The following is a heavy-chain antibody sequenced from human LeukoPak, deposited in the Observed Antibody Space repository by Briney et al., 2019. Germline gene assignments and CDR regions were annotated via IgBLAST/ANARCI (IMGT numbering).Heavy chain of an antibody. V-gene: IGHV4-59*01. CDR1: GGSISSYC. Sequence: PSETLSLTCTVSGGSISSYCWSWIRQPPGKGLEWIGYIYYSGSTNYNPSLKSRVTISVDTSKNQFSLRLSSVTAADTAVYYCARDFRTYYYGMDVWGQGTTVTVSS. CDR3: ARDFRTYYYGMDV. D-gene: IGHD1-14*01. CDR2: IYYSGST. J-gene: IGHJ6*02.